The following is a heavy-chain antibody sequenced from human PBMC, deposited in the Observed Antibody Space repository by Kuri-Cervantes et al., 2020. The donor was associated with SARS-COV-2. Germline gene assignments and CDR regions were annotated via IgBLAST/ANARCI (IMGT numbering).Heavy chain of an antibody. CDR3: ARASVRGSIITYHSYGMDV. CDR1: GYTFTGYY. J-gene: IGHJ6*02. CDR2: INPNSGGT. D-gene: IGHD3-10*01. V-gene: IGHV1-2*04. Sequence: GESLKISCKASGYTFTGYYMHWVRQVPGQGLEWMGWINPNSGGTNYAQKFQGWVTMTRDTSISTAYMELSRLRSDDTAVYYCARASVRGSIITYHSYGMDVWGQGTTVTVSS.